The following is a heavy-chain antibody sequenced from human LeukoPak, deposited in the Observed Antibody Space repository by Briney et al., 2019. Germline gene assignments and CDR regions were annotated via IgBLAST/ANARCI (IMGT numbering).Heavy chain of an antibody. CDR2: VFDSGRT. D-gene: IGHD5-18*01. J-gene: IGHJ4*02. CDR3: TTIKRGDIFGYFDF. Sequence: PSETLSLTCTGSAGSMATHHWNWIRQTPEKELEWIGYVFDSGRTKVNPSLTSRVTLSTDTSKNQLSLRLSSVTAADTAVYYCTTIKRGDIFGYFDFWGQGILVTVSS. CDR1: AGSMATHH. V-gene: IGHV4-59*11.